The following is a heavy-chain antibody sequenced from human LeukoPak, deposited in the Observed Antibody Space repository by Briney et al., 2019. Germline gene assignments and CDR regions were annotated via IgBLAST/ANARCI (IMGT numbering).Heavy chain of an antibody. CDR3: ASGDRNGYYYGDLDY. D-gene: IGHD3-22*01. J-gene: IGHJ4*02. Sequence: PGGSLRLSCGASGFTFSNYAMNWVRQAPGKGLEWVSAISGSGGSTYYADSVKGRFTISRDNSKNTLYLQMNSLRAEDTAVYYCASGDRNGYYYGDLDYWGQGTLVTVSS. CDR2: ISGSGGST. CDR1: GFTFSNYA. V-gene: IGHV3-23*01.